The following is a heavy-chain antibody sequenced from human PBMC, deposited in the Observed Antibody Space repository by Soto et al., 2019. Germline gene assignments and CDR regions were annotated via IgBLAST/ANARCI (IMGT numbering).Heavy chain of an antibody. CDR3: TRWDSTVTILAYYYGMDV. CDR1: GFSFSTFE. J-gene: IGHJ6*02. Sequence: GGSLRLSCAASGFSFSTFEMSWVRQAPGRGLEWVSFISDDSSRTYYADAVKGRFTISRDNSKHTLYLQMNSLTAEDTAVYACTRWDSTVTILAYYYGMDVWGRGTTVTVSS. CDR2: ISDDSSRT. V-gene: IGHV3-23*01. D-gene: IGHD4-17*01.